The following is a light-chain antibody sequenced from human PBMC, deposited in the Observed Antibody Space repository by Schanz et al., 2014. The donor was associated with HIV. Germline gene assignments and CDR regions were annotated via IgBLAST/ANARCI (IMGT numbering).Light chain of an antibody. CDR1: QVISSF. Sequence: IRITQSPSSLSASTGDRVTITCRTSQVISSFLAWYQQKPGRAPRLLIYGASTLQTGVPSRFSGSGSGTDFTLTISCLQSEDFATYYCQQSYSTPRTFGRGTKVEIK. CDR2: GAS. J-gene: IGKJ1*01. CDR3: QQSYSTPRT. V-gene: IGKV1-8*01.